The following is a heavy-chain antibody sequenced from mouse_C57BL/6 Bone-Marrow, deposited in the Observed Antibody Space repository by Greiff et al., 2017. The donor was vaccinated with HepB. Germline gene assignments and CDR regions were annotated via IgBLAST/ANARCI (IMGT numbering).Heavy chain of an antibody. CDR2: ISSGGSYT. V-gene: IGHV5-6*01. CDR3: ASQRDYYGSSLYWYFDV. J-gene: IGHJ1*03. CDR1: GFTFSSYG. Sequence: EVKVVESGGDLVKPGGSLKLSCAASGFTFSSYGMSWVRQTPDKRLEWVATISSGGSYTYYPDSVKGRFTISRDNAKNTLYLQMSSLKSEDTAMYYCASQRDYYGSSLYWYFDVWGTGTTVTVSS. D-gene: IGHD1-1*01.